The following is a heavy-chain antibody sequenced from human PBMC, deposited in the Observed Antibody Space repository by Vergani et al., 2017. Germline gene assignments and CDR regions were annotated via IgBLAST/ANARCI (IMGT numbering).Heavy chain of an antibody. V-gene: IGHV4-31*01. CDR2: IYYSGST. J-gene: IGHJ5*02. D-gene: IGHD2-15*01. Sequence: QVQLQESGPGLVKPSQTLSLTCTVSGGSISSGGYYWSWIRQHPGKGLEWIGYIYYSGSTYYNPSLKSLGTISVDTSKNQFSLKLSSVTAADTAVYYCARATKDSGSWFDPWGQGTLVTVSS. CDR3: ARATKDSGSWFDP. CDR1: GGSISSGGYY.